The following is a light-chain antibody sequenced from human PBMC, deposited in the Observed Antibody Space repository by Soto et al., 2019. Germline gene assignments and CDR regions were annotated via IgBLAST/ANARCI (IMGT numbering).Light chain of an antibody. J-gene: IGLJ3*02. CDR3: AFWDGSLKSWL. CDR1: SSNIGTHT. Sequence: QSVLTQPPSASGTPGQRVTISCSGGSSNIGTHTVCWYRQLPGAAPKVLLFSDNQRPSGVPDRFSGSRSGTSASLDISGLQPEDEADYFCAFWDGSLKSWLFGGGTKVTVL. CDR2: SDN. V-gene: IGLV1-44*01.